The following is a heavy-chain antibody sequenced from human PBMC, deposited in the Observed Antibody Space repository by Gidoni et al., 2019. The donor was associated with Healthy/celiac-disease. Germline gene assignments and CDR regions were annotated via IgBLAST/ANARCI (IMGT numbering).Heavy chain of an antibody. CDR2: ISYDGSNE. V-gene: IGHV3-30-3*01. CDR1: GFTFSSYA. CDR3: ARPRTWKYGDPPDY. Sequence: QVQLVESGGGVVQPGRSLRLSCAASGFTFSSYAMHWVRQAPGKGLEWVAVISYDGSNEYYADSVKGRFTISRDNSKNTLYLQMNSLRTEDTAVYYCARPRTWKYGDPPDYWGQGTLVTVSS. D-gene: IGHD4-17*01. J-gene: IGHJ4*02.